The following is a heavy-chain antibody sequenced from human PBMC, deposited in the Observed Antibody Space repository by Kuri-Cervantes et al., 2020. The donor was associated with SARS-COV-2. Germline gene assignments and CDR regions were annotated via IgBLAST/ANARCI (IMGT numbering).Heavy chain of an antibody. CDR2: MKTSSGNT. CDR3: YCAPKEGFDS. CDR1: ETTFPNYD. J-gene: IGHJ4*02. Sequence: ASVKVSCKTPETTFPNYDINWVRQATGQGLEWMGMMKTSSGNTLYAQIFQGRVTMTRDASTSTAYMGLSSLTSEDKAIYYCYCAPKEGFDSWGQGTLVTVSS. D-gene: IGHD2-21*01. V-gene: IGHV1-8*01.